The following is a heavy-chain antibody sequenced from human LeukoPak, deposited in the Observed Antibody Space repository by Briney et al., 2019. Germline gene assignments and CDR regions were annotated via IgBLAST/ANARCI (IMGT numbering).Heavy chain of an antibody. CDR1: GYTLTELS. V-gene: IGHV1-24*01. CDR3: ATDVLMVDTNDY. CDR2: FDPEDGET. J-gene: IGHJ4*02. D-gene: IGHD2-8*01. Sequence: ASVKVSCKVSGYTLTELSMHWVRQAPGRGLDWMGGFDPEDGETIYAQKFQGRVTMTEDTSTDTAYMELSSLRSQDTAVYFCATDVLMVDTNDYWGQGTLVTVSS.